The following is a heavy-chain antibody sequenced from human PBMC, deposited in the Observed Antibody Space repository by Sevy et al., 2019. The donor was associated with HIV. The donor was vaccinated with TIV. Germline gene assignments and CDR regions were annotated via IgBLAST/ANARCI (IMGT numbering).Heavy chain of an antibody. Sequence: SETLSLTCAVSGGSVSSDNYYWTWIRQHPGKGVEWIGYIYHLGSTSSNPSLKSRVTISVDTSKNQFSLKLRSVTAADTAVYFCAREAGYCSNGVCYTGWFDPWCQGTLVTVSS. J-gene: IGHJ5*02. V-gene: IGHV4-31*11. CDR2: IYHLGST. D-gene: IGHD2-8*01. CDR1: GGSVSSDNYY. CDR3: AREAGYCSNGVCYTGWFDP.